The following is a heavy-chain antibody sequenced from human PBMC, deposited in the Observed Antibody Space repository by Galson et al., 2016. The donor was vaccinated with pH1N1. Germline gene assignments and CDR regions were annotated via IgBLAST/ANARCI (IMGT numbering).Heavy chain of an antibody. CDR2: ISYGGST. CDR1: GGSIKSGTYY. Sequence: LSLTCNVSGGSIKSGTYYWAWIRQPPGKGLEWIGSISYGGSTYHNPSLKSRVIVSLDTSKNQVSLKLTSVTAADTAVYYCARLSIRHTPRDYWGQGILVTVSS. V-gene: IGHV4-39*07. D-gene: IGHD5-12*01. CDR3: ARLSIRHTPRDY. J-gene: IGHJ4*02.